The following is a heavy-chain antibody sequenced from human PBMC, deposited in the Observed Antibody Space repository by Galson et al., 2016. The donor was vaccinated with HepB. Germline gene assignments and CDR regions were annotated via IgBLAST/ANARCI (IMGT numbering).Heavy chain of an antibody. Sequence: SLRLSCAASGFTFSSSWMTWVRQAPGRGLEWVANIKRDGSDKYYVDSVKGRFTISRDNAKNSLSLQMNSLRAEDTAVYYCVRSSQLGNYFDSWGQGTLVTVSS. V-gene: IGHV3-7*01. J-gene: IGHJ4*02. CDR1: GFTFSSSW. CDR2: IKRDGSDK. CDR3: VRSSQLGNYFDS. D-gene: IGHD7-27*01.